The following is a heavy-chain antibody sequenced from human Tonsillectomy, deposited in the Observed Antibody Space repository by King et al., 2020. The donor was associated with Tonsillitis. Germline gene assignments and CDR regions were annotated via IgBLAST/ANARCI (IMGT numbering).Heavy chain of an antibody. Sequence: VQLQQSGPGLVKPSQTLSLTCAISGDSVSSNSVAWNWIRQSPSRGLEWLGRTYYRSKWYNDYAVSVKSRITINPDTSKNQFSLHLNSVTPEDTAVYYCASVLIQSLGDSSFHSVMDVWGQGTKVTVSS. CDR2: TYYRSKWYN. CDR1: GDSVSSNSVA. J-gene: IGHJ6*02. V-gene: IGHV6-1*01. D-gene: IGHD3-16*02. CDR3: ASVLIQSLGDSSFHSVMDV.